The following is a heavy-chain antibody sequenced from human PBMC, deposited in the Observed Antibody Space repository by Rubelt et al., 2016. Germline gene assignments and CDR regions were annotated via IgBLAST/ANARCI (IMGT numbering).Heavy chain of an antibody. CDR2: ISSSSTTI. CDR3: ARALYSSVWYGGY. CDR1: GFTFSSYS. D-gene: IGHD6-19*01. J-gene: IGHJ4*02. Sequence: EVQLVESGGGLVQPGGSLRLSCAASGFTFSSYSMNWVRQAPGKGLEWVSYISSSSTTIYYADSVKGRFTISRDNAKNSLFPQMNSLRVEDTAVYYCARALYSSVWYGGYWGQGTLVTVSS. V-gene: IGHV3-48*04.